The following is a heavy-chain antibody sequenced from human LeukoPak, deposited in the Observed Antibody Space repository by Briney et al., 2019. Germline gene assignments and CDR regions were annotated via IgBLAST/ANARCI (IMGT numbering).Heavy chain of an antibody. J-gene: IGHJ3*02. CDR3: AKAGPGTMTFDAFDI. CDR1: AFTFSNYV. D-gene: IGHD3-22*01. CDR2: ISASGERT. Sequence: QAGGSLRLSCPASAFTFSNYVMSGVRPAPREGVGWVSTISASGERTYPADSVRGRFTISRDNSKNTLHLQMNSLRADDTAVYYCAKAGPGTMTFDAFDIWGQGTVVTVSS. V-gene: IGHV3-23*01.